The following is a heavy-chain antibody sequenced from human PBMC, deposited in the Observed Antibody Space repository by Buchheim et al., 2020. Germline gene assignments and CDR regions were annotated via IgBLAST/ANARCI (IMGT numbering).Heavy chain of an antibody. CDR3: ANIVVVTAIKPYYFDD. CDR1: GFSFSRHA. V-gene: IGHV3-23*01. D-gene: IGHD2-21*02. Sequence: EVQLLESGGGLVQPGGSLRLSCAASGFSFSRHAMSWVRQAPGKGLEWVSAISSSGGSTYYADSVKGRFTISRDNSKNTLYLQMNSLRAEDTAVYYCANIVVVTAIKPYYFDDWGQRTL. J-gene: IGHJ4*02. CDR2: ISSSGGST.